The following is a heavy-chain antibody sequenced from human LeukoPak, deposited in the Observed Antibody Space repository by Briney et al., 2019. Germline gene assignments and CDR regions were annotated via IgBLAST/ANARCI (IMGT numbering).Heavy chain of an antibody. V-gene: IGHV3-23*01. CDR2: ISTTT. CDR3: AKPIGPRYGDYHNSCFDS. Sequence: GGSLRLSCAASGFTFSSYAMSWIRQVPAKGLEWVSPISTTTYYADFVEGRFTISRDNSKNTLYLQMNSLRAEDTAVYYCAKPIGPRYGDYHNSCFDSWGQGTLVTVSS. CDR1: GFTFSSYA. D-gene: IGHD4-17*01. J-gene: IGHJ5*01.